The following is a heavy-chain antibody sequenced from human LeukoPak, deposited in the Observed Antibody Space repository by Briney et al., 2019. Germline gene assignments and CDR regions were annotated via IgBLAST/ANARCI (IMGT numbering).Heavy chain of an antibody. CDR1: SGSFSGYY. Sequence: SSETLSLTCAVYSGSFSGYYWTWIRQPPGKGLGWVGEINHSGSTTYNPALKSRVTISVDTSKNQFSLKLSSVTAADTAVYYCARDPHSSSWDYWGQGTLVTVSS. CDR2: INHSGST. V-gene: IGHV4-34*01. CDR3: ARDPHSSSWDY. D-gene: IGHD6-13*01. J-gene: IGHJ4*02.